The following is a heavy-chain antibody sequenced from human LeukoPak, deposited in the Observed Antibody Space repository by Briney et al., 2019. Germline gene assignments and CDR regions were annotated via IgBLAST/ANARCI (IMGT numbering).Heavy chain of an antibody. CDR1: GYTFTSYG. J-gene: IGHJ4*02. V-gene: IGHV1-18*01. CDR2: ISAYNGNT. Sequence: ASVKVSCKASGYTFTSYGISWVRQAPGQGLEWMGWISAYNGNTNYAQKLQGRVTMTTDTSTSTAYMELRSLRSDDTAVYYCARLPPDTAMVTVDYWGQGTLVTVSS. CDR3: ARLPPDTAMVTVDY. D-gene: IGHD5-18*01.